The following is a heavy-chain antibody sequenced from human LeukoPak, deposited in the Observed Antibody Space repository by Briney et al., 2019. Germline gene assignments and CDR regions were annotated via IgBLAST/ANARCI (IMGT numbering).Heavy chain of an antibody. Sequence: GASVKVSCKASGGTFSSYAISWVRQAPGQGLERMGGIIPIFGTANYAQKFQGRVTITTDESTSTAYMKLSSLRSEDTAVYYCARGHTTVVTPTYYFDYWGQGTLVTVSS. V-gene: IGHV1-69*05. CDR2: IIPIFGTA. CDR1: GGTFSSYA. J-gene: IGHJ4*02. CDR3: ARGHTTVVTPTYYFDY. D-gene: IGHD4-23*01.